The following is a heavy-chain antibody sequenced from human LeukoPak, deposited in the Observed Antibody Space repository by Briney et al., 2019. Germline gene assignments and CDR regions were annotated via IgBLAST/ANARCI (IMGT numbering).Heavy chain of an antibody. CDR3: AKGSYYDSSGSFYFDY. D-gene: IGHD3-22*01. CDR1: GFTFSSYA. Sequence: GGPLRLSCAASGFTFSSYAMSWVRQAPGKGLEWVSGISGSGDNTYYADSVKGRFTISRDNSKNTLYVQVNSLGTEDTAAYYCAKGSYYDSSGSFYFDYWGQGTLVTVSS. V-gene: IGHV3-23*01. CDR2: ISGSGDNT. J-gene: IGHJ4*02.